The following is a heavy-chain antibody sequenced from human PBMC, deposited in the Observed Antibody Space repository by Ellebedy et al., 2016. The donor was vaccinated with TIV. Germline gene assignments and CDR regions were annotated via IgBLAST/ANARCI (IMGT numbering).Heavy chain of an antibody. CDR3: ARGAQTGDLT. D-gene: IGHD7-27*01. CDR1: GGSFSGYY. V-gene: IGHV4-34*01. CDR2: INHIGTT. Sequence: MPSETLSLTFGVYGGSFSGYYWSWIRQPPGKGLEWIGEINHIGTTNYNPSLESRVTISVDTSKTQFSLKLSSVTAADTAVYYCARGAQTGDLTWGQGTLVTVSS. J-gene: IGHJ4*02.